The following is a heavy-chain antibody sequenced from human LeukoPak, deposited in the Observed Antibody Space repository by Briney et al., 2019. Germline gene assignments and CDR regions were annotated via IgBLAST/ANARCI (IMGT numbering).Heavy chain of an antibody. CDR3: ARSETAPFYYYYGMDV. CDR2: IYYSGST. J-gene: IGHJ6*02. D-gene: IGHD2-21*02. V-gene: IGHV4-39*07. CDR1: GGSISGSSYY. Sequence: PSETLSLTCTVSGGSISGSSYYWGWIRQPPGKGLEWIGSIYYSGSTYYNPSLKSRVTISVDKSKNQFSLKLSSVTAADTAVYYCARSETAPFYYYYGMDVWGQGTTVTVSS.